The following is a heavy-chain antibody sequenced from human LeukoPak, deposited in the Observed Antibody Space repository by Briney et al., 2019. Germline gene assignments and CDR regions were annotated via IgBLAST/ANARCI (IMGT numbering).Heavy chain of an antibody. CDR2: IYYSGST. J-gene: IGHJ4*02. Sequence: SETLSLTCTVSGGSISSYYWSWIRQPPGKGLEWIGYIYYSGSTNYNPSLKSRVTISVDTSKNQFSLKLSSVTAADTAVYYCARGTRQSSNHYFDYWGQGTLVTVSS. CDR1: GGSISSYY. D-gene: IGHD4-11*01. V-gene: IGHV4-59*01. CDR3: ARGTRQSSNHYFDY.